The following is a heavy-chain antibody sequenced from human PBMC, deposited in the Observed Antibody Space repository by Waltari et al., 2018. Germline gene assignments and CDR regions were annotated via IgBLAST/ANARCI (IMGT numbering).Heavy chain of an antibody. Sequence: QVQLVQSGAEVTKPGASVKVSCKASGYPFTSYYMHWVRQAPGQGLEWMGIINPSGGSTSYAQKFQGRVTMTRDTSTSTVYMELSSLRSEDTAVYYCARSAQYYDFWSGYLAPYDYWGQGTLVTVSS. J-gene: IGHJ4*02. V-gene: IGHV1-46*01. CDR3: ARSAQYYDFWSGYLAPYDY. CDR2: INPSGGST. CDR1: GYPFTSYY. D-gene: IGHD3-3*01.